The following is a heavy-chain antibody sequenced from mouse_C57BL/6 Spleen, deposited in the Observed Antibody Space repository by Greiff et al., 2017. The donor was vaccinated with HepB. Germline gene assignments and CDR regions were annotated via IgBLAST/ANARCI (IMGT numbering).Heavy chain of an antibody. J-gene: IGHJ3*01. Sequence: QVQLKQSGPELVKPGASVKISCKASGYAFSSSWMNWVKQRPGKGLEWIGRIYPGDGDTNYNGKFKGKATLTADKSSSTAYMQLSSLTSEDSAVYFCARGDYGAYWGQGTLVTVSA. CDR3: ARGDYGAY. CDR2: IYPGDGDT. CDR1: GYAFSSSW. V-gene: IGHV1-82*01. D-gene: IGHD1-1*01.